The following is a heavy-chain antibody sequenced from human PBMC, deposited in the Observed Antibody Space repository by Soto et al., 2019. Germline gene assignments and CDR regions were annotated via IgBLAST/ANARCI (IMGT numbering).Heavy chain of an antibody. CDR2: IYHSGST. V-gene: IGHV4-38-2*01. D-gene: IGHD1-26*01. CDR3: ARGKGRGSGSYNRDDAFDI. CDR1: GYSISSGYY. Sequence: ETLSLTCAVSGYSISSGYYWCCIRQPPGKGLEWIGSIYHSGSTYYNPSLKSRVTISVDTSKNQFSLKLSSVTAADTAVYYCARGKGRGSGSYNRDDAFDIWGQGTMVTVSS. J-gene: IGHJ3*02.